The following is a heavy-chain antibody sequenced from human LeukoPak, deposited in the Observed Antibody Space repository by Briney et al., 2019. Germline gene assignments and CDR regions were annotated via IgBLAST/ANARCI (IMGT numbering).Heavy chain of an antibody. Sequence: PSETLSLTCTVSGGSISSYYWSWIRQPAGKGLEWIGRIYTSGSTNYNPSLKSRVTMSVDTSKNQFSLKLSSVTAADTAVYYCARDGYYYDSSGTLDYWGQGALVTVSS. CDR2: IYTSGST. D-gene: IGHD3-22*01. J-gene: IGHJ4*02. V-gene: IGHV4-4*07. CDR1: GGSISSYY. CDR3: ARDGYYYDSSGTLDY.